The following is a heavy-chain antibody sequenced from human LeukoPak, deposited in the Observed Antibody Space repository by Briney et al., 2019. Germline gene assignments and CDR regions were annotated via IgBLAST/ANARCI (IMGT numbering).Heavy chain of an antibody. J-gene: IGHJ4*02. D-gene: IGHD2-2*01. Sequence: PGGSLRLSCAVSGFTLTTYGMHWVRQAPGKGLEWVAVISYDGSNKYYADSVKGRFTISRDNSKNTLYLQMNSLRAEDTAVYYCALETSSTSRQVGYFDYWGQGTLVTVSS. CDR1: GFTLTTYG. V-gene: IGHV3-30*19. CDR2: ISYDGSNK. CDR3: ALETSSTSRQVGYFDY.